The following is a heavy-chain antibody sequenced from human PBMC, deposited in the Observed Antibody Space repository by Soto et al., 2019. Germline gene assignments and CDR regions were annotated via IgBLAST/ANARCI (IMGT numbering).Heavy chain of an antibody. V-gene: IGHV3-30*18. Sequence: GGSLRLSCASSGFIFSSYGMHWVRQAPGKGLEWVAVISYDGSNKYYADSVKGRFTISRDNSKNTLYLQMNSLRAEDTAVYYCAKEVWSGPMDVWGQGTTVTVSS. D-gene: IGHD3-3*01. CDR1: GFIFSSYG. J-gene: IGHJ6*02. CDR3: AKEVWSGPMDV. CDR2: ISYDGSNK.